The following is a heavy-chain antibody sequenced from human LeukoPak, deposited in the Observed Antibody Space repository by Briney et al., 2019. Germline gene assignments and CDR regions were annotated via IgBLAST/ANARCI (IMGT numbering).Heavy chain of an antibody. CDR1: GGSISSYY. CDR3: ARDPGDYNAFDI. V-gene: IGHV4-59*01. D-gene: IGHD4-17*01. Sequence: PSETLSLTCTVSGGSISSYYWSWIRKPPGKGLEWIGYIYYSGSTNYNPSLKSRVTISVDTSKNQFSLKLSSVTAADTAVYYCARDPGDYNAFDIWGQGTMVTVSS. CDR2: IYYSGST. J-gene: IGHJ3*02.